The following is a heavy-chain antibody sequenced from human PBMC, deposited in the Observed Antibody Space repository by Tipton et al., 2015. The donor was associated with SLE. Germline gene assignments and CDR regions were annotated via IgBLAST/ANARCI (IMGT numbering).Heavy chain of an antibody. D-gene: IGHD3-3*01. V-gene: IGHV4-61*08. CDR3: ARAARSIFGVAYFDY. Sequence: TLSLTCTVSGNTISSGGYYWSWIRQRPGKGLEWLGYVHYRGSTNYNPSLKSRVTISVDTSKNQFSLKLSSVTAADTAVYYCARAARSIFGVAYFDYWGQGTLVTVSS. J-gene: IGHJ4*02. CDR1: GNTISSGGYY. CDR2: VHYRGST.